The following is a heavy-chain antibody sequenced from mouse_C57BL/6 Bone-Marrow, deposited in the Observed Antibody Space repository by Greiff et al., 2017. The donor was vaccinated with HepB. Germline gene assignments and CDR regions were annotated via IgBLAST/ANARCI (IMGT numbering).Heavy chain of an antibody. J-gene: IGHJ1*03. CDR3: ARGDYYGSRNFDV. D-gene: IGHD1-1*01. CDR1: GYSITSGYY. CDR2: ISYDGSN. V-gene: IGHV3-6*01. Sequence: EVQLVESGPGLVKPSQSLSLTCSVTGYSITSGYYWNWIRQFPGNKLEWMGYISYDGSNNYNPSLKNRISITRDTSKNQFFLKLNSVTTEDTATYYCARGDYYGSRNFDVWGTGTTVTVSS.